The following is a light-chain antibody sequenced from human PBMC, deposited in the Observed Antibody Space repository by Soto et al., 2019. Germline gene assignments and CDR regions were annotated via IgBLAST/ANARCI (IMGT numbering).Light chain of an antibody. V-gene: IGLV3-9*01. CDR2: RDR. Sequence: SYELTQPLSVSVALGQTARITCGGNNIGSENVNWYQQKPGQAPVLVIYRDRNRPSGIPERFSGSNSRNTATLTINRAQAGDEADYYCQVWDSSSEVVFGGETKLTVL. CDR3: QVWDSSSEVV. CDR1: NIGSEN. J-gene: IGLJ2*01.